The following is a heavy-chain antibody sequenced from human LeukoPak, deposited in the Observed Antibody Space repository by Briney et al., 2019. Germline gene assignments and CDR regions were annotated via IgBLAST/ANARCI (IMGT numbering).Heavy chain of an antibody. J-gene: IGHJ6*02. V-gene: IGHV3-23*01. Sequence: GGSLRLSCAASGFTFNNYAMSWVRQAPGKGPEWVSAISGSGSTTYCADSVKGRFTISRDNSKNTLYLQMNSLRAEDTAVYYCARGGGYSGYDFWDYYYYYGMDVWGQGTTVTVSS. CDR1: GFTFNNYA. CDR2: ISGSGSTT. D-gene: IGHD5-12*01. CDR3: ARGGGYSGYDFWDYYYYYGMDV.